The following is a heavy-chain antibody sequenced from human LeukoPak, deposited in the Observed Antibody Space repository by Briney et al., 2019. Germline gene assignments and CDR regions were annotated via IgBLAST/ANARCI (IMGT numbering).Heavy chain of an antibody. Sequence: ASVKVSCKASGYTFTSYGISWVRQAPGQGLEWMGWISAYNGYTIYAQKFQGRVTMTTDTSTSTAYMELRSLRSDDTAVYYCARVVVTDDYFDYWGQGTLVTVSS. CDR1: GYTFTSYG. J-gene: IGHJ4*02. CDR2: ISAYNGYT. CDR3: ARVVVTDDYFDY. V-gene: IGHV1-18*01. D-gene: IGHD4-23*01.